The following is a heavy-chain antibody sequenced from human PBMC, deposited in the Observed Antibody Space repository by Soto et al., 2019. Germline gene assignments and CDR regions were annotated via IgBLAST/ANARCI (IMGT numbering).Heavy chain of an antibody. D-gene: IGHD3-22*01. CDR2: ISGSGDST. Sequence: EVQVLESGGGLVQPGGSLRLSCAASGFTFSSNAMSWVRQAPGKGLEWVSAISGSGDSTYYADSVKGRFTISRDNYKDTLSLQMNRLRAEDTAVYYCAKGIEVVGAWFDPWGQGTLVPVS. V-gene: IGHV3-23*01. CDR1: GFTFSSNA. CDR3: AKGIEVVGAWFDP. J-gene: IGHJ5*02.